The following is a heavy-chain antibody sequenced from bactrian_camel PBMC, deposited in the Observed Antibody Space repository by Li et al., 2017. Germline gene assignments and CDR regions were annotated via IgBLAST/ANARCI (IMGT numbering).Heavy chain of an antibody. D-gene: IGHD2*01. CDR3: AAKFTSALVVSSDPVEYPY. CDR1: GRAYTNWC. CDR2: IDSSGMT. J-gene: IGHJ4*01. V-gene: IGHV3S57*01. Sequence: HVQLVESGGGSAQAGGSLTLSCAGSGRAYTNWCMGWFREIPGKEREGLATIDSSGMTAYADSAKGRFAISSDNAKNTLYLQMNRLKPEDTAVYYCAAKFTSALVVSSDPVEYPYWGQGTQVTVS.